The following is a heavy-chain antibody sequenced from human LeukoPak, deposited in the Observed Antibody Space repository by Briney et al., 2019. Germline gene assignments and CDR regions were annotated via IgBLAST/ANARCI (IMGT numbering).Heavy chain of an antibody. Sequence: SETLSLTCTVSGGSISSSSYYWGWLRQPPGKGLEWIGSIYYSGSTYYNPSLKSRVTISVDTSKNQFSLKLSSVTAADTAVYYCARSIAAAGYYFDYWGQGTLVTVSS. CDR1: GGSISSSSYY. D-gene: IGHD6-13*01. J-gene: IGHJ4*02. CDR2: IYYSGST. CDR3: ARSIAAAGYYFDY. V-gene: IGHV4-39*07.